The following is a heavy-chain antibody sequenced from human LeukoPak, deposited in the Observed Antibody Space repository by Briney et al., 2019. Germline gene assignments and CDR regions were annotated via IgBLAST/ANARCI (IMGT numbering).Heavy chain of an antibody. CDR3: ARDKGRNVIWTLEY. Sequence: GGSLRLSCAASGFIFSSYGMHWVRQAPAKGPEWVAVIWYDGSNKYNADSVKGRFTISRDNSKNTLYLEMNSLRAEDTAVYYCARDKGRNVIWTLEYWGQGDLVTVSS. CDR2: IWYDGSNK. CDR1: GFIFSSYG. J-gene: IGHJ4*02. D-gene: IGHD2-15*01. V-gene: IGHV3-33*01.